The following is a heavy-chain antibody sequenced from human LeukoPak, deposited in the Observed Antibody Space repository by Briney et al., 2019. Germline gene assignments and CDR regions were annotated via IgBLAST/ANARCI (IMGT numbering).Heavy chain of an antibody. CDR1: VYSFTSYW. J-gene: IGHJ4*02. D-gene: IGHD5-18*01. V-gene: IGHV5-51*01. Sequence: GESLKISCKGSVYSFTSYWSGWVRQMPGKVLEWMGIIYPGDSDTRYSPSFQGQVTISADKSISTAYLQWSSLKASDTAMYYCASGWYSYVFDYWGQGTLVTVSS. CDR2: IYPGDSDT. CDR3: ASGWYSYVFDY.